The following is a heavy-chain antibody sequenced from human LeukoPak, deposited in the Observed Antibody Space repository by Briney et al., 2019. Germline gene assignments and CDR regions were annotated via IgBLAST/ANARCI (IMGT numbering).Heavy chain of an antibody. J-gene: IGHJ3*02. CDR1: GFTVSSNY. CDR3: ARHSGSYSYAFDI. D-gene: IGHD1-26*01. CDR2: IYSGGST. Sequence: GGSLRLSCAASGFTVSSNYKSWVRQAPGKGLEWVSVIYSGGSTYYGDSVKGRFTISRDNSKNKVYLQMNSLRAEDTAVYYCARHSGSYSYAFDIWGQGTMVTVSS. V-gene: IGHV3-53*01.